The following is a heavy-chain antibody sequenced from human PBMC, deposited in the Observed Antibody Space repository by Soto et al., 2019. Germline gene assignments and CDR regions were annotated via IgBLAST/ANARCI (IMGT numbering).Heavy chain of an antibody. CDR3: SRALTHYYDTSGPAFGY. V-gene: IGHV3-48*03. D-gene: IGHD3-22*01. J-gene: IGHJ4*02. Sequence: DVQLVESGGALVQPGGSLRLSCVGSGFTFSSFYMNWVRQAPGKGLEWISYISSRGISTYYADSVKGRFTISRDNAENSLFLQMNSLRVEATAVYYCSRALTHYYDTSGPAFGYWGQGTLLTVSS. CDR1: GFTFSSFY. CDR2: ISSRGIST.